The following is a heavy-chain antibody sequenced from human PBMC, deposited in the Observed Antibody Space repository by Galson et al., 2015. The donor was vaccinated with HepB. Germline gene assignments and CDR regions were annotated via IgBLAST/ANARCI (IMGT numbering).Heavy chain of an antibody. CDR1: GGSFSGYY. CDR2: INHSGST. V-gene: IGHV4-34*01. Sequence: SLTCAVYGGSFSGYYWSWIRQPPGKGLEWIGEINHSGSTNYNPSLKSRVTISVDTSKNQFSLKLSSVTAADTAVYYCARGRIAIPYLMYWGQGTLVTVSS. CDR3: ARGRIAIPYLMY. J-gene: IGHJ4*02. D-gene: IGHD2-21*01.